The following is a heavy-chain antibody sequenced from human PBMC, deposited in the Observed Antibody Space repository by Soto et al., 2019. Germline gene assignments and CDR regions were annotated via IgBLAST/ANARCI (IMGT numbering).Heavy chain of an antibody. CDR1: GYTFSNYG. D-gene: IGHD5-18*01. J-gene: IGHJ6*02. V-gene: IGHV1-18*01. CDR2: ISGYNGNT. CDR3: ARDPGFGFGYSYAFAMDV. Sequence: ASVKVFCKASGYTFSNYGISWVRQGPGQGLEWMGWISGYNGNTHYEEKVQDRIKMTTDTSTSTTYLELRSLRSDGTAVYFCARDPGFGFGYSYAFAMDVWGHGTTVTVSS.